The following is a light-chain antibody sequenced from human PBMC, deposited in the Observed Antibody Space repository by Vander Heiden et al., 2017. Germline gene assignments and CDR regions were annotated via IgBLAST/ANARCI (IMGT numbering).Light chain of an antibody. CDR1: QSVLYSSNNKNY. J-gene: IGKJ2*01. Sequence: DIVMTQSPASLAVSLGERATINCQSSQSVLYSSNNKNYLAWYQQKPGQSPKLLIYWASTRESGVPDRFSGSGSGTDFTLTISSLQAEDVAVYYCQQYYSSPPTFGQGTKLEIK. CDR2: WAS. CDR3: QQYYSSPPT. V-gene: IGKV4-1*01.